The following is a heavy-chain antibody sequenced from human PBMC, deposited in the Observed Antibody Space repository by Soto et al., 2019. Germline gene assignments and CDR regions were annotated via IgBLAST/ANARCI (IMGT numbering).Heavy chain of an antibody. CDR1: GGTFSSYT. D-gene: IGHD6-13*01. J-gene: IGHJ6*02. CDR3: ARSYSSSWPEHYYYGMDV. V-gene: IGHV1-69*02. Sequence: SVKVSCKASGGTFSSYTISWVRQAPGQGLEWMGRIIPILGIANYAQKFQGRVTITADKSTSTAYMELSSLRSEDTAVYYCARSYSSSWPEHYYYGMDVWGQGTTVTVSS. CDR2: IIPILGIA.